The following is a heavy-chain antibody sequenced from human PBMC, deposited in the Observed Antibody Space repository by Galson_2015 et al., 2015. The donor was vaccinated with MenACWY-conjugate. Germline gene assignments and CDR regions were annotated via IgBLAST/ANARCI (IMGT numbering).Heavy chain of an antibody. D-gene: IGHD1-1*01. Sequence: QRLCCAASGFTFRDYCMHWVRQAPGKGLVWVYRLCGDGSGKTYAGSVKGRFSLSMDNAKTTLYLQMNSLRAEDTAMYYCGRIGTPYNFGSPWGQGTLVTVSS. V-gene: IGHV3-74*01. CDR2: LCGDGSGK. J-gene: IGHJ5*02. CDR3: GRIGTPYNFGSP. CDR1: GFTFRDYC.